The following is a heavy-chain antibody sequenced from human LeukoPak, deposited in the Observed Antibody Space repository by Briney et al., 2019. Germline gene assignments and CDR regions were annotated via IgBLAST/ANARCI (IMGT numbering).Heavy chain of an antibody. Sequence: PSETLSLTCTVSGGSISSGGYYWSWIRQHPGKGLEWIGYIYYSGSTYYNPSLKSRVTISVDTSKNQFSLKLSSVTAADTAVYYCARGYYYGSGSYSPLFYYFGYWGQGTLVTVSS. D-gene: IGHD3-10*01. J-gene: IGHJ4*02. V-gene: IGHV4-31*03. CDR2: IYYSGST. CDR3: ARGYYYGSGSYSPLFYYFGY. CDR1: GGSISSGGYY.